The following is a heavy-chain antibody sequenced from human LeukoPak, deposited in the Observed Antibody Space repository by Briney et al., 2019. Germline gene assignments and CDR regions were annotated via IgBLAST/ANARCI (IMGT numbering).Heavy chain of an antibody. V-gene: IGHV3-74*01. CDR1: GFTFSSYW. J-gene: IGHJ6*02. CDR3: AGDIGAARPYYYYGMDV. CDR2: INSDGSST. Sequence: GGSLRLSCAASGFTFSSYWMHWVRQAPGKGLVWVSRINSDGSSTSYADSVKGRFTISRDNAKNTLYLQMNSLRAEDTAVYYCAGDIGAARPYYYYGMDVWGQGTTVTVSS. D-gene: IGHD6-6*01.